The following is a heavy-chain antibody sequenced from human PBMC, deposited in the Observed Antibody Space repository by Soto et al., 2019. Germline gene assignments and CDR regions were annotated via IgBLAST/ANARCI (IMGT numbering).Heavy chain of an antibody. CDR1: GFTVSSHY. V-gene: IGHV3-53*04. CDR2: IFTGGAT. D-gene: IGHD6-19*01. CDR3: ARDRYSSGWLDAFDI. Sequence: EVQVVESGGGLVPPGGSLRLSCAASGFTVSSHYMSWVRQAPGKGLELVSVIFTGGATYYADSVKGRFTISRHSSKSTVYLQMNSRRAEDTAVYYCARDRYSSGWLDAFDIWGQGTMVTVSS. J-gene: IGHJ3*02.